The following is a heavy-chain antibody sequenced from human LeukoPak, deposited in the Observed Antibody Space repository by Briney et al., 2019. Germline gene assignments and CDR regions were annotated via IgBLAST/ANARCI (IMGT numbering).Heavy chain of an antibody. CDR2: ISSSGSTI. CDR3: ARDDSSGYYVERPRSINPPRFDP. V-gene: IGHV3-48*03. J-gene: IGHJ5*02. CDR1: GFTFSSYE. D-gene: IGHD3-22*01. Sequence: GGSLRLSCAASGFTFSSYEMNWVRQAPGKGLEWVSYISSSGSTIYYADSVKGRFTISRDNAKNSLYLQMNSLRAEDTAVYYCARDDSSGYYVERPRSINPPRFDPWGQGTLVTVSS.